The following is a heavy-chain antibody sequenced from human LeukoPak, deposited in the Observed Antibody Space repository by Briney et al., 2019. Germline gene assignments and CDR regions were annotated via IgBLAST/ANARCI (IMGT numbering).Heavy chain of an antibody. Sequence: GGSLRLSCADSGFTFSSYGMHWVRQAPGKGLEWVAVISYDGSNTYYADSVKGRFTISRDNSKNMLYLQMNSLRAEDTAVYYCAKPYYYGSRSYMDYWGQGTLVTVSS. CDR3: AKPYYYGSRSYMDY. D-gene: IGHD3-10*01. CDR2: ISYDGSNT. CDR1: GFTFSSYG. V-gene: IGHV3-30*18. J-gene: IGHJ4*02.